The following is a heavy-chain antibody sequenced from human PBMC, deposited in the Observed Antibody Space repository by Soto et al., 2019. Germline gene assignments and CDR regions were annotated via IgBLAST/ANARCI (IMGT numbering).Heavy chain of an antibody. CDR3: AHYRVSHFDY. J-gene: IGHJ4*02. D-gene: IGHD3-16*02. Sequence: VGSLRLSCVASGFTFGSYAMSWVRQAPGQRLEWVATFSGGRDTTWHADSVKGRFTITKDTSKNQVVLTMTNMDPVDTATYYCAHYRVSHFDYWGQGTLVTVSS. CDR2: FSGGRDTT. CDR1: GFTFGSYA. V-gene: IGHV3-23*01.